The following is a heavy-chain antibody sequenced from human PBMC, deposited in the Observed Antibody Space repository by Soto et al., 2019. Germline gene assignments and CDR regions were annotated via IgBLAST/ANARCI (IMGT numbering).Heavy chain of an antibody. CDR2: MSGSGGSR. CDR1: GFIFSDYG. Sequence: EVRLLESGGGLVQPAGSLRLSCEGSGFIFSDYGISWVRQSPEKGLEWVSAMSGSGGSRYYADSVKGRFTISRDNSNNTVYLQMSSLRGDDTAIYYCAKTFGSNWLLDYWGQGTLVTVSS. D-gene: IGHD1-26*01. CDR3: AKTFGSNWLLDY. V-gene: IGHV3-23*01. J-gene: IGHJ4*02.